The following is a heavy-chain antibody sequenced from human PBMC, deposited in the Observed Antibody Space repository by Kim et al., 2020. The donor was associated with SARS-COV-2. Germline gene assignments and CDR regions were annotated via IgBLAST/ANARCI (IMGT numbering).Heavy chain of an antibody. Sequence: SETLSLTCTVSGGSISSSSYYWGWIRQPPGKGLEWIGSIYYSGSTYYNPSLKSRVTISVDTSKNQFSLKLGSVTAADTAVYYCARVGYGGEGYWGQGTLVTVSS. D-gene: IGHD4-17*01. CDR3: ARVGYGGEGY. J-gene: IGHJ4*02. CDR1: GGSISSSSYY. V-gene: IGHV4-39*07. CDR2: IYYSGST.